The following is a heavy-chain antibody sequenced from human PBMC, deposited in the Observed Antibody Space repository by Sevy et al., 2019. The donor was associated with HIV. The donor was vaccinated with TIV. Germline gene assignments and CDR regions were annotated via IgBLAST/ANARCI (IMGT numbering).Heavy chain of an antibody. J-gene: IGHJ4*02. CDR2: IIPSGIT. CDR3: ARGQWEHPY. Sequence: SENLSLTCAVYGGSFSGYYWSWIRQPPGKGLEWIGEIIPSGITNYNPSLKTRVTISIDTSKNQFSLKVKSVTAADTAIYYCARGQWEHPYWGQGTQVIVSS. V-gene: IGHV4-34*01. CDR1: GGSFSGYY. D-gene: IGHD1-26*01.